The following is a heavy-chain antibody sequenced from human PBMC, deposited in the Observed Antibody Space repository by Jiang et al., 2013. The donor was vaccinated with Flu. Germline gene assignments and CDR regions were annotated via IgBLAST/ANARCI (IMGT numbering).Heavy chain of an antibody. CDR2: IYWDDDK. J-gene: IGHJ3*02. D-gene: IGHD3-22*01. CDR3: AHSKGYDSSGYSISFDI. V-gene: IGHV2-5*02. CDR1: GFSLSTSGVG. Sequence: KPTQTLTLTCTFSGFSLSTSGVGVGWIRQPPGKALEWLALIYWDDDKRYSPSLKSRLTITKDTSKNQVVLTMTNMDPVDTATYYCAHSKGYDSSGYSISFDIWGQGTMVTVSS.